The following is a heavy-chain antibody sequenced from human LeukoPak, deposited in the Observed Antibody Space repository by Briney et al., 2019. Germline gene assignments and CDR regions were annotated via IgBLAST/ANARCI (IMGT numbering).Heavy chain of an antibody. D-gene: IGHD2-15*01. CDR2: ISGSGGST. CDR3: AKEGSGEYCSGGSCYDY. J-gene: IGHJ4*02. V-gene: IGHV3-23*01. CDR1: GFTFSSYG. Sequence: PGGSLRLSCAASGFTFSSYGMSWVRQAPGKGLEWVSAISGSGGSTYYADSVKGRFTISRDNSKNTLYLQMNSLRAEDTAVYYCAKEGSGEYCSGGSCYDYWGQGTLVTVSS.